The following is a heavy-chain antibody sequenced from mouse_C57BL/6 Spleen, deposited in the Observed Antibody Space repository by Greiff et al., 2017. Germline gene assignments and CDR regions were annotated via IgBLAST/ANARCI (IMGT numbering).Heavy chain of an antibody. CDR2: IRSKSNNYAT. J-gene: IGHJ1*03. V-gene: IGHV10-1*01. D-gene: IGHD2-12*01. CDR1: GFSFNTYA. Sequence: EVQLVESGGGLVQPKGSLKLSCAASGFSFNTYAMNWVRQAPGKGLEWVARIRSKSNNYATYYADSVKDRFTISRDDSESMLYLQMNNLKTEDTAMYYCVRHDYTDWYFDVWGTGTTVTVSS. CDR3: VRHDYTDWYFDV.